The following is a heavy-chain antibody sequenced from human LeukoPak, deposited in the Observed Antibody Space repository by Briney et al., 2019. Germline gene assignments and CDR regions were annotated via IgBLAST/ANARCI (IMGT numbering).Heavy chain of an antibody. CDR1: GYTFTSYD. J-gene: IGHJ6*03. CDR2: MNPNSGNT. V-gene: IGHV1-8*01. Sequence: ASVKVSCKASGYTFTSYDINWVRQATGQGLEWMGWMNPNSGNTGYAQKFQGRVTMTRNTSISTAYMERSSLRSEDTAVYYCAREALSMVRGVIPDRDYYYYMDVWGKGTTVTVSS. D-gene: IGHD3-10*01. CDR3: AREALSMVRGVIPDRDYYYYMDV.